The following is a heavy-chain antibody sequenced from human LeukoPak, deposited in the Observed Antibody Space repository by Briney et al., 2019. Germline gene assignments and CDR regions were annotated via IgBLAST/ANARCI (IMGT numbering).Heavy chain of an antibody. Sequence: SETLSLTCTVSGGSISTSSYYWGWVRQPPGKGLEWIGNIFYSGSTYYNPSFKSRVTMSVDTSKNQFSLKLSSVTAADTAVYYCARDPGYYGSGTRGAFDIWGQGTMVTVSS. J-gene: IGHJ3*02. CDR3: ARDPGYYGSGTRGAFDI. CDR2: IFYSGST. V-gene: IGHV4-39*07. D-gene: IGHD3-10*01. CDR1: GGSISTSSYY.